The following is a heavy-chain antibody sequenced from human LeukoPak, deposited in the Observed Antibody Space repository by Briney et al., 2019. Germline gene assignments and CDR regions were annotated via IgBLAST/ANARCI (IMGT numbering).Heavy chain of an antibody. J-gene: IGHJ3*02. D-gene: IGHD3-10*01. CDR3: ARSDQYGSTASDI. CDR1: GGSFSGYY. V-gene: IGHV4-34*01. Sequence: SETLSLTCAVYGGSFSGYYWSWIRQPPGKGLEWIGEINHSGSTNYNPSLKSRVTISVDTSKNQFSLKLSSVTAADTAVYYCARSDQYGSTASDIWGQGTMVTVSS. CDR2: INHSGST.